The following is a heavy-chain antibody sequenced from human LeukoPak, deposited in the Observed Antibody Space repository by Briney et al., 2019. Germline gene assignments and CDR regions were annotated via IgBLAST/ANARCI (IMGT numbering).Heavy chain of an antibody. D-gene: IGHD6-19*01. CDR2: ISGSGGST. CDR3: AKVGSSGWYGDLDY. V-gene: IGHV3-23*01. CDR1: GFTFSGYA. Sequence: GGSLRLSCAASGFTFSGYAMSWVRQAPGKGLEWVSAISGSGGSTYYADSVKGRFTISRDNSKNTLYLQMNSLRAEDTAVYYCAKVGSSGWYGDLDYWGQGTLVTVSS. J-gene: IGHJ4*02.